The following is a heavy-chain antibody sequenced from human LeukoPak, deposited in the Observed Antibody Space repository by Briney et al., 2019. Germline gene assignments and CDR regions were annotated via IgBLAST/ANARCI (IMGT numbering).Heavy chain of an antibody. CDR1: GYSISFSSYY. V-gene: IGHV4-39*02. D-gene: IGHD3-10*01. CDR2: INYSGTT. Sequence: SETLSLTCSVSGYSISFSSYYWDWIRQPPGKGLEWIGNINYSGTTYYNPSLKSRVTISVDTSKNQFSLKLSSVTAADTAVYYCARDRGSSMVRGDYYFDYWGQGTLVTVSS. CDR3: ARDRGSSMVRGDYYFDY. J-gene: IGHJ4*02.